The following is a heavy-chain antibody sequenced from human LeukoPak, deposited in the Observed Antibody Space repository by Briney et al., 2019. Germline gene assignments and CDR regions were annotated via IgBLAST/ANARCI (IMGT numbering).Heavy chain of an antibody. V-gene: IGHV1-8*02. CDR3: ARSGFGSGVSFDP. D-gene: IGHD3-10*01. J-gene: IGHJ5*02. CDR1: GYTFTGYY. Sequence: ASVKVSCKASGYTFTGYYMHWVRQATGQGLEWMGWMNPNSGDTGYVQKFQGRVTMTRDTSTTTAYMELSSLTSEDTAIYHCARSGFGSGVSFDPWGQGTLVTVSS. CDR2: MNPNSGDT.